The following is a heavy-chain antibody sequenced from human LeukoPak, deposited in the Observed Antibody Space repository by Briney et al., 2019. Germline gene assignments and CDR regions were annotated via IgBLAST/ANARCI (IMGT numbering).Heavy chain of an antibody. Sequence: ASVKVSCKASGYIFTDYYMHWVRQAPGQGLEWMGWINVDSGGARYAQKIQGRVTMTRDTSINTAYMELSSLRSDDKAVYYCARDRASSGSFNWFDPWGQGTLVTVSP. CDR1: GYIFTDYY. CDR3: ARDRASSGSFNWFDP. V-gene: IGHV1-2*02. D-gene: IGHD6-19*01. J-gene: IGHJ5*02. CDR2: INVDSGGA.